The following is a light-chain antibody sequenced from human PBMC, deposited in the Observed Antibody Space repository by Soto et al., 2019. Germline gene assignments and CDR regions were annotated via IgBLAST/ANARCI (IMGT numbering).Light chain of an antibody. CDR3: HQYGFWPRT. CDR2: ESS. J-gene: IGKJ1*01. V-gene: IGKV3-15*01. CDR1: RSIGTG. Sequence: EMIVTQSPGILSASLGERTTLSCRASRSIGTGVAWYQQRPGQSPRLLIYESSTRATGIPTRFSGSGSGTEFTLTISSVQSEDFATYYCHQYGFWPRTFGQGTKLEIK.